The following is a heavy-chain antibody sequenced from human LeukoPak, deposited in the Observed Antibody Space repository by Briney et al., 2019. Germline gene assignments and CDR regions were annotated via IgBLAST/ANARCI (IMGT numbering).Heavy chain of an antibody. CDR2: ISGSGGNT. V-gene: IGHV3-23*01. CDR3: AKAGYCGGHCYSDSLFPFDY. Sequence: PGGSLRLSCAASGFTFSSYGMSWVRQTPGKGLEWVSVISGSGGNTYYADSVKGRFTIYRDNPRNTLYLQMNSLRAEDTAVYYCAKAGYCGGHCYSDSLFPFDYWGQGTLVTVSS. CDR1: GFTFSSYG. J-gene: IGHJ4*02. D-gene: IGHD2-21*02.